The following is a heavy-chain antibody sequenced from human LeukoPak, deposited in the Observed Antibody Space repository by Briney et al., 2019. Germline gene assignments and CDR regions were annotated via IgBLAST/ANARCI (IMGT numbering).Heavy chain of an antibody. J-gene: IGHJ4*02. CDR3: AKDLREKSVYGIGY. CDR2: ISGSGGST. D-gene: IGHD5/OR15-5a*01. V-gene: IGHV3-23*01. Sequence: GGSLRLSCAASGFTFSSYAMSWVRQAPGKGLEWVSAISGSGGSTYYVDSVKGRFTISRDNSKNTLYLQMNSLRAEDTAVYYCAKDLREKSVYGIGYWGQGTLVTVSS. CDR1: GFTFSSYA.